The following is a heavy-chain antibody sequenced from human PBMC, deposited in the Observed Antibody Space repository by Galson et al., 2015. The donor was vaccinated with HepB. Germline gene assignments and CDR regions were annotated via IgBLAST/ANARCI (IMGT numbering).Heavy chain of an antibody. J-gene: IGHJ6*02. CDR1: GFTFSSHG. D-gene: IGHD3-22*01. Sequence: SLRLSCAASGFTFSSHGMHWVRQAPGKGLEWVAVISYDGSNKYYADSVKGRFTISRDNSKNTLYLQMNSLRAEDTAVYYCAKSGSHYYDSSGPYDVWGQGTTVTVSS. V-gene: IGHV3-30*18. CDR2: ISYDGSNK. CDR3: AKSGSHYYDSSGPYDV.